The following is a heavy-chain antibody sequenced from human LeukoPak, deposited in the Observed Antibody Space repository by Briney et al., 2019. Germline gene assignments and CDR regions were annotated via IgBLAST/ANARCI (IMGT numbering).Heavy chain of an antibody. J-gene: IGHJ4*02. Sequence: GGSLRLSCAASGFTFSSYGMHWVRQAPGKGLEWVAVISYDGSSKYYADSVKGRFTISRDNSKNTLYLQMNSLRAEDTAVYYCAKHPTLWGQGTLVTVSS. V-gene: IGHV3-30*18. CDR1: GFTFSSYG. CDR3: AKHPTL. CDR2: ISYDGSSK.